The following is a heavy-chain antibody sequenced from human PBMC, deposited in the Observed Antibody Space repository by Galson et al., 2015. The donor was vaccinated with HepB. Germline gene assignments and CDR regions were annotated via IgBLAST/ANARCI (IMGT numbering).Heavy chain of an antibody. CDR3: ARREWALLEMRPMSWFDP. CDR2: ISAYNGNT. D-gene: IGHD1-26*01. Sequence: SVKVSCKASGYTLTIYGISWVRQSPLQGLVWMGWISAYNGNTNYAQKLQCRVPMTTDPATSTAYMELGSRRSGDTAVYYCARREWALLEMRPMSWFDPWGQGTLVTVSS. J-gene: IGHJ5*02. V-gene: IGHV1-18*04. CDR1: GYTLTIYG.